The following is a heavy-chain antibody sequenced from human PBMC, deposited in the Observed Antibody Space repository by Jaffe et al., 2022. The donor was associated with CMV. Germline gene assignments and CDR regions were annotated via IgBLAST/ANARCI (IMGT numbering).Heavy chain of an antibody. V-gene: IGHV4-34*01. CDR3: ARTATVTTSALDY. J-gene: IGHJ4*02. Sequence: QVQLHQWGAGLLKPSETLSLTCGGSGGSFSGYYWTWIRQPPGKGLEWIGEINHGGSTSYNPSLKSRVTISVDTSKSQFSLKLTSVTAADTAVYYCARTATVTTSALDYWGQGTLVTVSS. CDR1: GGSFSGYY. D-gene: IGHD4-17*01. CDR2: INHGGST.